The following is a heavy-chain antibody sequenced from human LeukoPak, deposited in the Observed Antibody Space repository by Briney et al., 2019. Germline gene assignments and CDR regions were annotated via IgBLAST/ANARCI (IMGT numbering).Heavy chain of an antibody. CDR1: GGSISSYY. J-gene: IGHJ6*02. CDR2: IYTSGST. CDR3: ARDKASSGWSSYYYGMDV. V-gene: IGHV4-4*07. Sequence: SETLSLTCTVSGGSISSYYWSWIRQPARKGLEWIGRIYTSGSTNYNPSLKSRVTMSVDTSKNQFSLKLSSVTAADTAVYYCARDKASSGWSSYYYGMDVWGQGTTVTVSS. D-gene: IGHD6-19*01.